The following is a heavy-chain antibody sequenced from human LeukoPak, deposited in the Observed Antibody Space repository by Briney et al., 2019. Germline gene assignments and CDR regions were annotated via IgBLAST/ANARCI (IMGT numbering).Heavy chain of an antibody. CDR2: IYYSGRT. J-gene: IGHJ3*02. CDR1: GGSISRGTYY. CDR3: ARHFRGYYYDAFDI. Sequence: SETLSLTCTVSGGSISRGTYYWGWIRQPPGKGLEWLGSIYYSGRTHHNPSLKSRGTISVDTSKNEFSLKLTSVTAADTAVYYCARHFRGYYYDAFDIWGQGTMVTVSS. D-gene: IGHD3-10*01. V-gene: IGHV4-39*01.